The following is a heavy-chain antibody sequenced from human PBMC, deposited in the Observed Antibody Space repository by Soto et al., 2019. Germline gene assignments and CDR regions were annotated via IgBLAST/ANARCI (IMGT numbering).Heavy chain of an antibody. J-gene: IGHJ3*01. D-gene: IGHD2-2*02. CDR2: INPFKGDT. V-gene: IGHV1-18*01. CDR1: GYTFSTYG. CDR3: ARVKVPAAILGAFDL. Sequence: GASVKVSCKASGYTFSTYGIIWVRQAPGQGLDWMGWINPFKGDTNSAARFQDRVTMTTDTSTRTAYMELRSLRSDDTAVYYCARVKVPAAILGAFDLWGQGTLVTVSS.